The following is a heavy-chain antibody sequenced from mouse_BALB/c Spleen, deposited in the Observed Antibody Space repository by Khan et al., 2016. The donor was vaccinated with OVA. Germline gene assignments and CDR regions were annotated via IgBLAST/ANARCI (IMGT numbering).Heavy chain of an antibody. J-gene: IGHJ4*01. Sequence: EVKLEESGPGLVKPSQSLSLTCTVTGYSITSDYAWNWIRQFPGNKLEWMGYISYSGSTNYNPALKSRIFITRDTSKNQFFLQLNSVTTEDTATYYCARDGSRYNYAMDYWCQGTSVTVSS. CDR3: ARDGSRYNYAMDY. CDR2: ISYSGST. V-gene: IGHV3-2*02. D-gene: IGHD2-3*01. CDR1: GYSITSDYA.